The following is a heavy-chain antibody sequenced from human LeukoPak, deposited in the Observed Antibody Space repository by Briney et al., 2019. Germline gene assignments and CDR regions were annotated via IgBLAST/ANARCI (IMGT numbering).Heavy chain of an antibody. CDR1: GFTFSSYG. D-gene: IGHD6-13*01. V-gene: IGHV3-30*02. CDR2: IRYDGSNK. CDR3: TKGMYSSSWYFDY. J-gene: IGHJ4*02. Sequence: GGSLRLSCAASGFTFSSYGMHWVRQAPGKGLEWVAFIRYDGSNKYYADSVKGRFTISRDNSKNTLYLQMNSLRAEDTAVYYCTKGMYSSSWYFDYWGQGTLVTVSS.